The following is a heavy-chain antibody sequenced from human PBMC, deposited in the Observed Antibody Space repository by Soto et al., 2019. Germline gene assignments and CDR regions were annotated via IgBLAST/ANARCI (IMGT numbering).Heavy chain of an antibody. D-gene: IGHD2-2*01. CDR3: ARDRLLGYCSSTSCQSHYYYYYGMDV. CDR1: GFTFSSYS. CDR2: ISSSSSYI. V-gene: IGHV3-21*01. Sequence: GGSLRLSCAASGFTFSSYSMNWVRQAPGKGLEWVSSISSSSSYIYYADSVKGRFTISRDNAKNSLYLQMNSLRAEDTAVYYCARDRLLGYCSSTSCQSHYYYYYGMDVWGQGTTVTVSS. J-gene: IGHJ6*02.